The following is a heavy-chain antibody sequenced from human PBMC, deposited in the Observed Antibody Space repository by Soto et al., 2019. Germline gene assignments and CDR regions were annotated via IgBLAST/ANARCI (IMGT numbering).Heavy chain of an antibody. V-gene: IGHV4-34*01. CDR2: ISHSGST. D-gene: IGHD2-21*02. CDR1: GGSFSGHY. CDR3: ARQRTSVVTQAYFDV. J-gene: IGHJ4*02. Sequence: SETLSLTCAVYGGSFSGHYWTWIRQPPGKGLEWIGEISHSGSTNYNPSLESRVSMSIDTSKDQFSLKLKSVTAADTALYFCARQRTSVVTQAYFDVRGPGSLVTVSS.